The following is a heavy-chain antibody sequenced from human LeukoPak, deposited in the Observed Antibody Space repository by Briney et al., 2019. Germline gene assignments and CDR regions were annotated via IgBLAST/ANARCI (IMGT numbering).Heavy chain of an antibody. D-gene: IGHD7-27*01. Sequence: SETLSLTCTVSGGSISPYYWSWLRQPPGKGLEWIGYISYSGSTNYNPSLKTLKSRFTFSVDTSKNQFSLTLSSVTAADTAVYYCARLQGRGDNYLDFWGQGALVTVSS. J-gene: IGHJ4*02. CDR3: ARLQGRGDNYLDF. V-gene: IGHV4-59*08. CDR1: GGSISPYY. CDR2: ISYSGST.